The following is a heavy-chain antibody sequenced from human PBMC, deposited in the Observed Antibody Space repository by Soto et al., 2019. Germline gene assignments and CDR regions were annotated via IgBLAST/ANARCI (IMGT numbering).Heavy chain of an antibody. CDR1: GFTFSNAW. Sequence: GGSLRLSCAASGFTFSNAWMNWVRQAPGKGLEWVGRIKSKTDGGTTDYAAPVKGRFTISRDDSKNTLYLQMNSLKTEDTAVYYCTTDLCTNGVCYTYYGMDVWGQGTTVTVSS. V-gene: IGHV3-15*07. CDR3: TTDLCTNGVCYTYYGMDV. J-gene: IGHJ6*02. CDR2: IKSKTDGGTT. D-gene: IGHD2-8*01.